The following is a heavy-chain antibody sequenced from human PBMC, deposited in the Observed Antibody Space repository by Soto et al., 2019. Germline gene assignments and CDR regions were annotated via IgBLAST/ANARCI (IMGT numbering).Heavy chain of an antibody. D-gene: IGHD3-10*01. Sequence: QLLESGGGLVQPGGSLRLSCAASGFTFSSYSMNWVRQAPGKGLQWVATVGGGGDNIFYADSVKGRFTISRDDSQNMVFLHMNSLRPEDTAVYCCAKRDSGSGRSPPLINYWGQGTLVTVSS. V-gene: IGHV3-23*01. J-gene: IGHJ4*02. CDR3: AKRDSGSGRSPPLINY. CDR2: VGGGGDNI. CDR1: GFTFSSYS.